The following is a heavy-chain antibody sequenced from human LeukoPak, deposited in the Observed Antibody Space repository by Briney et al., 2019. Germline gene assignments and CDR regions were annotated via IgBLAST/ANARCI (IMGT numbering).Heavy chain of an antibody. CDR2: INPNSGGT. CDR3: ARVLGYYDSSGYLGISWFDP. V-gene: IGHV1-2*06. D-gene: IGHD3-22*01. J-gene: IGHJ5*02. CDR1: GYTFTGYY. Sequence: ASVNVSCKASGYTFTGYYMHWVRQAPGQGLEWMGRINPNSGGTNYAQKFQGRVTMTRDTSISTAYMELSRLRSDDTAVYYCARVLGYYDSSGYLGISWFDPWGQGTLVTVSS.